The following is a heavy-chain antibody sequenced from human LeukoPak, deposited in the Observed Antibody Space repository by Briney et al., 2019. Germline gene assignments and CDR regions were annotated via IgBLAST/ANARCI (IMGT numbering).Heavy chain of an antibody. CDR2: IQYDDSIE. CDR3: AKDQGVVGPYDY. Sequence: SGGSLRLSCAASGFTFSTFGMNWVRQAPDKGLEWVAFIQYDDSIEYYADSVKGRFTISRDNSKNTLYLQMNSLRGDDTAVYYCAKDQGVVGPYDYWGHGTLVTVSS. J-gene: IGHJ4*01. CDR1: GFTFSTFG. V-gene: IGHV3-30*02.